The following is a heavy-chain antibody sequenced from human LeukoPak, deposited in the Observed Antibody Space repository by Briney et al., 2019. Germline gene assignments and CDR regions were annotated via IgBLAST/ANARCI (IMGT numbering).Heavy chain of an antibody. CDR3: ATGNYYGSGSYSPIDY. CDR1: GYTLTELS. J-gene: IGHJ4*02. D-gene: IGHD3-10*01. CDR2: FDPEDGET. Sequence: ASVKVSCKVSGYTLTELSMHWVRQPPGKGLEWMGGFDPEDGETIYAQKFQGRVTMTEDTSTDTAYMELSSLRSEDTAVYYCATGNYYGSGSYSPIDYWGQGTLVTVSS. V-gene: IGHV1-24*01.